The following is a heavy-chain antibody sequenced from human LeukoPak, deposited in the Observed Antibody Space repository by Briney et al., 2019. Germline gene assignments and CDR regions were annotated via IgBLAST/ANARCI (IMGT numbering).Heavy chain of an antibody. CDR3: ARWYRSGWFFDY. V-gene: IGHV1-18*01. Sequence: ASVTVSCKASGYTFSSYGISWVRQAPGQGLEWMGWISPYNGNTKYAEKLQGRVTMTTDTSTSTAYMELRSLRSDDTAVYYCARWYRSGWFFDYWGQGTLVTVSS. CDR1: GYTFSSYG. D-gene: IGHD6-19*01. CDR2: ISPYNGNT. J-gene: IGHJ4*02.